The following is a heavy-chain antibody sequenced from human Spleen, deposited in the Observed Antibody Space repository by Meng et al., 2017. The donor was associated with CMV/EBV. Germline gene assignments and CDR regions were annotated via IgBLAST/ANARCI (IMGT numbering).Heavy chain of an antibody. V-gene: IGHV3-9*01. CDR3: ARGSSSLGSRPFYYYGMDV. CDR2: ISGNSGRI. J-gene: IGHJ6*02. Sequence: GGSLRLSCAASGFTFDDYAIHWVRQTPGKGLEWVSGISGNSGRIDYADSVKGRFTISRDNAKNSPYLQMNSLRDEDTALYYCARGSSSLGSRPFYYYGMDVWGQGTTVTVSS. D-gene: IGHD6-6*01. CDR1: GFTFDDYA.